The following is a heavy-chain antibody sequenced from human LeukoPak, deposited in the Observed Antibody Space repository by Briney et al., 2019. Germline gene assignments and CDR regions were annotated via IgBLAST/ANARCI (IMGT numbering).Heavy chain of an antibody. D-gene: IGHD6-19*01. CDR1: GGSISSSSYY. J-gene: IGHJ4*02. CDR2: IYYSGST. Sequence: SETLSLTCTVSGGSISSSSYYWGWIRQPPGKGLEWIGYIYYSGSTNYNPSLKSRVTISVDTSKNQFSLKLSSVTAADTAVYYCARGSAVAGPSLHWGQGTLVTVSS. CDR3: ARGSAVAGPSLH. V-gene: IGHV4-61*05.